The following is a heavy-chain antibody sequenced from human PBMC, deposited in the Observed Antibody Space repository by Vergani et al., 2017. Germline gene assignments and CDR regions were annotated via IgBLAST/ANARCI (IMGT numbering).Heavy chain of an antibody. Sequence: QVQLQESGPGLVKPSETLSLTCTVSGGSISSYYWSWIRQPAGKGLEWIGRIYTSGSTNYNPSLKSRVTMSGDTSKNQFSLKLSSVTAADTAVYYCARDDGSYLLEDAFDIWGQGTMVTVSS. CDR2: IYTSGST. V-gene: IGHV4-4*07. CDR1: GGSISSYY. CDR3: ARDDGSYLLEDAFDI. J-gene: IGHJ3*02. D-gene: IGHD1-26*01.